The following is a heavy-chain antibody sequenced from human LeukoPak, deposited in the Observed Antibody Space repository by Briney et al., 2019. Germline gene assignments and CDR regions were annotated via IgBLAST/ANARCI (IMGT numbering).Heavy chain of an antibody. D-gene: IGHD2-2*01. CDR2: IRSKANSYAT. CDR3: TVYCSSTSCVDY. V-gene: IGHV3-73*01. J-gene: IGHJ4*02. Sequence: GGSLKLSCAASGFTFSGSAMHWVRQASGKGLEWVGRIRSKANSYATAYAASVKGRFTISRDDSKNTAYLQMNSLKTEDTVVYYCTVYCSSTSCVDYWGQGTLVTVSS. CDR1: GFTFSGSA.